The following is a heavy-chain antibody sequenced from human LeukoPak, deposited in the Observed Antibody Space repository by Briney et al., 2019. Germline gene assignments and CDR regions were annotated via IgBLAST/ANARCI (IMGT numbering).Heavy chain of an antibody. CDR2: IYYSGST. J-gene: IGHJ5*02. CDR3: ARGRDYYDSSGYSVWFDP. CDR1: GGSISSYY. V-gene: IGHV4-59*01. D-gene: IGHD3-22*01. Sequence: PSETLSLTCTVSGGSISSYYWSWIRQPPGKGLEWIGYIYYSGSTNYNPSLKSRVTISVDTSKNQFSLKLSSVTAADTAVYYCARGRDYYDSSGYSVWFDPWGQGTLVTVSS.